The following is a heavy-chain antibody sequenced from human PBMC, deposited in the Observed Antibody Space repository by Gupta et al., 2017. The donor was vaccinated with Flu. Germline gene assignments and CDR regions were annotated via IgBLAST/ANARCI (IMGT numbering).Heavy chain of an antibody. CDR2: IYYSGST. J-gene: IGHJ6*03. CDR3: ARHIRDSSGYPTGDYYYYYMDV. D-gene: IGHD3-22*01. Sequence: EWIGSIYYSGSTYYNPSLKSRVTISVDTSKNQFSLKLSSVTAADTAVYYCARHIRDSSGYPTGDYYYYYMDVWGKGTTVTVSS. V-gene: IGHV4-39*01.